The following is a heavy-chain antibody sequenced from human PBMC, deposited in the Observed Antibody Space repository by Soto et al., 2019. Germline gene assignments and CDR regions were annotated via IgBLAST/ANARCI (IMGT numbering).Heavy chain of an antibody. J-gene: IGHJ4*02. CDR3: AREGVYYYGSSHDYFDY. Sequence: EVQLVESGGGLVQPGGSLRLSCAASGFTFSSYWMSWVRQAPGKGLEWVANIKQDGSGKYYVDSVKGRFTISRDNAKNSLYLKMNSLKAEDTAVYYCAREGVYYYGSSHDYFDYWCQGTLVTVSS. CDR2: IKQDGSGK. D-gene: IGHD3-22*01. V-gene: IGHV3-7*01. CDR1: GFTFSSYW.